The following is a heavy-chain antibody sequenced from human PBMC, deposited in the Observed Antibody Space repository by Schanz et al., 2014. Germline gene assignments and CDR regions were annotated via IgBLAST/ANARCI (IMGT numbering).Heavy chain of an antibody. CDR3: ARKMKLGVYGGKGHDSLDI. V-gene: IGHV3-30*03. CDR2: VSSDGNND. CDR1: GFTFSTHA. J-gene: IGHJ3*02. Sequence: VPLVESGGGVVQPGRSLRLSCAASGFTFSTHAMHWVRQAPGKGLEWVALVSSDGNNDYYTDSVTGRFTISRDNAKNTLYLQMNTLRAEDTAVYYCARKMKLGVYGGKGHDSLDIWGQGTMVTVSS. D-gene: IGHD4-17*01.